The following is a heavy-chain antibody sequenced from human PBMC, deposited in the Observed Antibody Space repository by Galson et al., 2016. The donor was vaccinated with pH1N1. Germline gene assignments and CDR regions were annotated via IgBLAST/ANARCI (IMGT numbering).Heavy chain of an antibody. Sequence: SLRLSCAASGFNFSTYGMHWVRQAPGKGLEWVAFIRFDENNNYYADSVKGRFTISRDSSKNMLYLQMNSLRAEDTAVYYFAKDRAANYGDYWDYWGQGTLVTVSS. CDR1: GFNFSTYG. D-gene: IGHD4-17*01. J-gene: IGHJ4*02. V-gene: IGHV3-30*02. CDR3: AKDRAANYGDYWDY. CDR2: IRFDENNN.